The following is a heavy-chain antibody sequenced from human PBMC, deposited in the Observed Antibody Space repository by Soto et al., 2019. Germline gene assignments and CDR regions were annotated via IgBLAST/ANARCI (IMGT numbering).Heavy chain of an antibody. D-gene: IGHD3-10*01. CDR3: AKVPYPRSYYGVGAFDI. Sequence: EGSLRLSCAASGFTFSSYAMSWVRQAPGKGLEWVSAISGSGGSTYYADSVKGRFTISRDNSKNTLYLQMNSLRAEDTAVYYCAKVPYPRSYYGVGAFDIWGQGTMVTVSS. CDR1: GFTFSSYA. CDR2: ISGSGGST. V-gene: IGHV3-23*01. J-gene: IGHJ3*02.